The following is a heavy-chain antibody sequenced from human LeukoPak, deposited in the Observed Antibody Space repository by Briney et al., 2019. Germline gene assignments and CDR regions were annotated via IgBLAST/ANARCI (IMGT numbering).Heavy chain of an antibody. CDR1: GGSIRSSNYY. J-gene: IGHJ4*02. Sequence: SETLSLTCTVSGGSIRSSNYYWGWIRQPPGRGMEWIVIIYYSGSTYYNPSLKTRVTISVDTSKNQISLKLNSVTAADTAVYYCARSLAGPRARPSDYWGQGSLVTVSS. CDR3: ARSLAGPRARPSDY. V-gene: IGHV4-39*01. CDR2: IYYSGST. D-gene: IGHD6-19*01.